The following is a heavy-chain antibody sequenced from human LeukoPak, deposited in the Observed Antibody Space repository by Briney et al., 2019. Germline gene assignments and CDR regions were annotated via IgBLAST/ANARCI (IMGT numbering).Heavy chain of an antibody. CDR2: ISTDGSST. CDR1: GFTFSRYW. Sequence: GGSLRLSCAASGFTFSRYWMHWLRQAPGKGLVWVSRISTDGSSTSYADSVKGRFTISRDNSKNTLYLQMNSLRTEDTAVYYCAKAEGYDILTGLDYWGQGTLVTVSS. V-gene: IGHV3-74*01. J-gene: IGHJ4*02. CDR3: AKAEGYDILTGLDY. D-gene: IGHD3-9*01.